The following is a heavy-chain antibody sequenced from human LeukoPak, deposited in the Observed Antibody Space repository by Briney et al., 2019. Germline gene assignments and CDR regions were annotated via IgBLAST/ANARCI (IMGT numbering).Heavy chain of an antibody. Sequence: ASVKVSCKASGYTFTGYYMHWVRQAPGQGLEWMGWINPNSGDTKYAQKFQGRVTMTRDTSISTPYMELSRLRSDDTALYYCATQRGSYLWGTDFDFWGQGTLVTVSS. CDR2: INPNSGDT. CDR1: GYTFTGYY. CDR3: ATQRGSYLWGTDFDF. D-gene: IGHD3-16*01. J-gene: IGHJ4*02. V-gene: IGHV1-2*02.